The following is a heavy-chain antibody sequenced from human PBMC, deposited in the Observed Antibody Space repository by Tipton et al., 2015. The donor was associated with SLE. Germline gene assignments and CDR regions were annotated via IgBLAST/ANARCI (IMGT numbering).Heavy chain of an antibody. J-gene: IGHJ6*02. D-gene: IGHD2-21*02. Sequence: SLRLSCAASGLTFSTYGMTWVRQTPEKGLEWVALINGDGMNTYYADSVKGRFAISRDNSKNTLYLQMNSLRAEDTAVYYCARLLSNYYGMDVWGRGTTVTVSS. V-gene: IGHV3-23*01. CDR1: GLTFSTYG. CDR3: ARLLSNYYGMDV. CDR2: INGDGMNT.